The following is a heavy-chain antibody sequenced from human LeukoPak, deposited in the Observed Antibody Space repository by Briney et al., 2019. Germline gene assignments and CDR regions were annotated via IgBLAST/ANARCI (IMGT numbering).Heavy chain of an antibody. CDR1: GGSISGDH. CDR2: VYSSGNT. Sequence: PSETLSLTCTVSGGSISGDHWNWIRQPPGKGLEWIGYVYSSGNTNYNPSLKSRVTISIDTSKNQCSLKLSAVTAADTAVYYCARRNDFGIWGQGTMVTVSS. J-gene: IGHJ3*02. CDR3: ARRNDFGI. V-gene: IGHV4-59*08.